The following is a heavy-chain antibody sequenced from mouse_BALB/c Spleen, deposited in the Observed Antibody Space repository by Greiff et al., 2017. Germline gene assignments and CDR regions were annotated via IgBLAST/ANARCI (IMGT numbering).Heavy chain of an antibody. V-gene: IGHV2-9*02. Sequence: QVQLQQSGPGLVAPSQSLSITCTVSGFSLTSYGVHWVRQPPGKGLEWLGVIWAGGSTNYNSALMSRLSISKDNSKSQVFLKMNSLQTDDTAMYYCARAHTVVASDYAMDYWGQGTSVTVSS. CDR3: ARAHTVVASDYAMDY. D-gene: IGHD1-1*01. CDR2: IWAGGST. J-gene: IGHJ4*01. CDR1: GFSLTSYG.